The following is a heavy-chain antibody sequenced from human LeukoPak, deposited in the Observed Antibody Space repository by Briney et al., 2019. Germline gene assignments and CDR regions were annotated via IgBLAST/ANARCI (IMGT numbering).Heavy chain of an antibody. J-gene: IGHJ3*01. V-gene: IGHV3-30*09. Sequence: GGSLRLSCAASGFTFSSYAMHWVRQAPGKGLEWVAVISYDGSNKYYADSARGRFAISRVNSKNTLSLQMNSLRAEDTAIYYCAKSYFTYGSDAFDVWGQGTMVIVSS. CDR1: GFTFSSYA. CDR2: ISYDGSNK. CDR3: AKSYFTYGSDAFDV. D-gene: IGHD4-17*01.